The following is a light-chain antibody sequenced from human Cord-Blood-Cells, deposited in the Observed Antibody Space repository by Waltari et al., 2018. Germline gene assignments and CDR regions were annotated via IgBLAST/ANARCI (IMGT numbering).Light chain of an antibody. CDR1: SSDVGSYNH. Sequence: QSALTKTASVSGSPGQSITISCTGTSSDVGSYNHVCWYQQHPGKGPKHIIYEGSKRPSGFSNRFSGSKSGNTASLTISGLQAEDEADYYCCSYAGSSTWVFGGGTKLTVL. CDR2: EGS. V-gene: IGLV2-23*01. CDR3: CSYAGSSTWV. J-gene: IGLJ3*02.